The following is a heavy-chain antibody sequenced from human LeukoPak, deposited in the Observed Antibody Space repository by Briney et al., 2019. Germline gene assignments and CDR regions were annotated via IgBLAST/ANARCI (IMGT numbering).Heavy chain of an antibody. CDR2: INPNSGAT. Sequence: ASVKVSCKASGYTFTGYYMHWVRQAPGQGLEWMGWINPNSGATNYAQKSQGRVTMTRDTSISTAYMELSRLRSDDTAVYYCARGPGGGYDWLGYWGQGTLVTVSS. V-gene: IGHV1-2*02. D-gene: IGHD5-12*01. J-gene: IGHJ4*02. CDR3: ARGPGGGYDWLGY. CDR1: GYTFTGYY.